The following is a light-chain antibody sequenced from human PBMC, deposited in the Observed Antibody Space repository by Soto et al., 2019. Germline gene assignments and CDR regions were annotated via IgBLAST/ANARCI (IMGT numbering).Light chain of an antibody. Sequence: ENVLTQSPDTLSLSPGERATLSCRAGQGVVNNYLAWYQQKPGQAPRLLMYRASTRASGIADRFSGSGSGTDFTLTISRLEPDDFAVYYCQHYGSTVITFGQGTRLEMK. V-gene: IGKV3-20*01. CDR3: QHYGSTVIT. J-gene: IGKJ5*01. CDR2: RAS. CDR1: QGVVNNY.